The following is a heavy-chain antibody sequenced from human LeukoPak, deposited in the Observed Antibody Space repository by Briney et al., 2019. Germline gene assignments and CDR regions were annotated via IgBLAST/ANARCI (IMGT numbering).Heavy chain of an antibody. D-gene: IGHD3-9*01. CDR1: GFTFSTYA. Sequence: GGSLRLSCAASGFTFSTYAMSWVRQAPGKGLEWVSGISGSGGGTYYADSVRGRFTISRDNSKNTLYLQMNSLRAEDTAVYYCAREKTYYDILTGYSNWFDPWGQGTLVTVSS. CDR3: AREKTYYDILTGYSNWFDP. CDR2: ISGSGGGT. V-gene: IGHV3-23*01. J-gene: IGHJ5*02.